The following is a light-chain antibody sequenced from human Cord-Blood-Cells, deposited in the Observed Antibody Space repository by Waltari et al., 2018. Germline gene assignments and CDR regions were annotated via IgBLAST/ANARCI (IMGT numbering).Light chain of an antibody. CDR1: QSVRSY. V-gene: IGKV3-11*01. CDR3: QQRSNWPWT. Sequence: IVLTQSPATLSLSPGERATLSCRASQSVRSYLAWYQQKPGQAPRLLIYDASNRATGSPARFSGGGSGTDFTLTISILEPEDFSVYYCQQRSNWPWTFGQGTKVEIK. CDR2: DAS. J-gene: IGKJ1*01.